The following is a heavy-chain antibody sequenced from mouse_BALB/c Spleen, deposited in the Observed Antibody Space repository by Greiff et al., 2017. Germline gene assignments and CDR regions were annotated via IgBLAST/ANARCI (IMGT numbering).Heavy chain of an antibody. CDR2: ISSGGSYT. CDR3: ARHPYY. V-gene: IGHV5-9-3*01. Sequence: VQLKESGGGLVKPGGSLKLSCAASGFTFSSYAMSWVRQTPEKRLEWVATISSGGSYTYYPDSVKGRFTISRDNAKNTLYLQMSSLRSEDTAMYYCARHPYYWGQGTLVTVSA. J-gene: IGHJ3*01. CDR1: GFTFSSYA.